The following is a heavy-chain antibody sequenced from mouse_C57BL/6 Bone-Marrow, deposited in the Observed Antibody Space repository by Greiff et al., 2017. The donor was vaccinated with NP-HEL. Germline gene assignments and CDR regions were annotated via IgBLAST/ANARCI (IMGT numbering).Heavy chain of an antibody. Sequence: EVMLVESGGGLVQPGGSLSLSCAASGFTFTDYYMSWVRQPPGKALEWLGFIRNKANGYTTEYSASVKGRFTISRDNSQSILYLQMNALRAEDSATYYCARYPHYYGSSYVDYWGQGTTLTVSS. D-gene: IGHD1-1*01. V-gene: IGHV7-3*01. CDR3: ARYPHYYGSSYVDY. CDR1: GFTFTDYY. CDR2: IRNKANGYTT. J-gene: IGHJ2*01.